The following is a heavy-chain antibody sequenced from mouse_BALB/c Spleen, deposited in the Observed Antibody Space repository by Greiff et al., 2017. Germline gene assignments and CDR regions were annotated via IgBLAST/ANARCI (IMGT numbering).Heavy chain of an antibody. CDR1: GYAFSSSW. CDR2: IYPGDGDT. CDR3: ARGGVRRRDYYAMDY. D-gene: IGHD2-14*01. V-gene: IGHV1-82*01. J-gene: IGHJ4*01. Sequence: VKLMESGPELVKPGASVKISCKASGYAFSSSWMNWVKQRPGQGLEWIGRIYPGDGDTNYNGKFKGKATLTADKSSSTAYMQLSSLTSVDSAVYFCARGGVRRRDYYAMDYWGQGTSVTVSS.